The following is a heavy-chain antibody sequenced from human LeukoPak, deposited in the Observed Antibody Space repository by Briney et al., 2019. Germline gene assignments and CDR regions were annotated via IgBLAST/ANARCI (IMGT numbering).Heavy chain of an antibody. CDR2: INPSGGST. J-gene: IGHJ4*02. V-gene: IGHV1-46*01. CDR1: GYTFTSYY. D-gene: IGHD5-18*01. Sequence: ASVKVSCKASGYTFTSYYMHWVRQAPGQGLEWMGIINPSGGSTSYAQKFQGRVTMTRDMSTSTVYMELSSLRAEDTAVYYCARRAMTERGVSYGLDYWGQGTLVTVSS. CDR3: ARRAMTERGVSYGLDY.